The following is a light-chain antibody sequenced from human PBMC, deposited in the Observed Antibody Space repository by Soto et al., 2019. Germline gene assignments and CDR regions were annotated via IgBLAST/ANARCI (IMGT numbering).Light chain of an antibody. J-gene: IGKJ4*01. CDR2: GAS. CDR1: QSVSSSY. CDR3: HQYDSSPLT. Sequence: EIVLTQSPGTLSLSPGERATLSCRASQSVSSSYLAWYQQKPGQAPRLLIYGASSRATGSPDRFSGSGSGTDFTLTISRLEPEDCAVYYCHQYDSSPLTFGGGTKVEIK. V-gene: IGKV3-20*01.